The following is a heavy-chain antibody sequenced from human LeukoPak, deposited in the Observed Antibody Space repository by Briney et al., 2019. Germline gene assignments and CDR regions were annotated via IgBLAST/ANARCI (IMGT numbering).Heavy chain of an antibody. D-gene: IGHD2-21*01. CDR1: GYTFTGYY. CDR2: INPNSGGT. V-gene: IGHV1-2*04. CDR3: TIIPNVILFTHYFEY. J-gene: IGHJ4*02. Sequence: GASVKVSCKASGYTFTGYYMHWVRQAPGQGLEWMGWINPNSGGTNYAQKFQGWVTMTRDTSISTAYMELSRLRSDDTAVYYCTIIPNVILFTHYFEYWGQGTLVTVSS.